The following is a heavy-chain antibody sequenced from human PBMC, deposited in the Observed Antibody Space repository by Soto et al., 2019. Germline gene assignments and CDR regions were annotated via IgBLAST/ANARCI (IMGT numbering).Heavy chain of an antibody. D-gene: IGHD3-10*01. CDR1: GFTFSNYA. Sequence: EVRLLESGGGLVQPGGSLILSCAASGFTFSNYAMTWVRQAPGKGLEWVSGLNGSGGSTSSADSVKGRFAISRDNSKNSLYLQMNSLRDGDTAVSYCARGFSAGKGSPPDYWGQGTLVTVSS. V-gene: IGHV3-23*01. CDR2: LNGSGGST. J-gene: IGHJ4*02. CDR3: ARGFSAGKGSPPDY.